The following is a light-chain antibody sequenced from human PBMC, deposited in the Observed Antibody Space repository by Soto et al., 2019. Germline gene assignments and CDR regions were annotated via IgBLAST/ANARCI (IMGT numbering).Light chain of an antibody. J-gene: IGKJ2*01. CDR3: KQYGSSPLYT. CDR1: QSVSSSY. V-gene: IGKV3-20*01. Sequence: EIVLTQSPGTLSLSPGERATLSCRASQSVSSSYLAWYQQKPGQAPRLLIYGASSRATGNPDRFSGSGSGTDFTLTISRLEPEDCAVYYCKQYGSSPLYTFGQGTKLEIK. CDR2: GAS.